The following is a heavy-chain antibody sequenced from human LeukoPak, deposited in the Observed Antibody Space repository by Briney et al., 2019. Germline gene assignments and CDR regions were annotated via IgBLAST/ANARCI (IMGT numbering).Heavy chain of an antibody. V-gene: IGHV3-15*01. CDR2: IKSKTDGGTT. D-gene: IGHD3-3*01. CDR1: GFTFSNAW. CDR3: TTDGSPSYDFWSGYYVY. Sequence: PGGSLRLSCAASGFTFSNAWMSWVRQAPGKGLEWVGRIKSKTDGGTTDYAAPVKGRFTISRDDSKNTLYLQMNSLKTEDTAVYYCTTDGSPSYDFWSGYYVYWGQGTLVTVSS. J-gene: IGHJ4*02.